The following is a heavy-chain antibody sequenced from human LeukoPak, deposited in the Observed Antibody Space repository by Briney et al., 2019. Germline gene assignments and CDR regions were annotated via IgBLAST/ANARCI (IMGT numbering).Heavy chain of an antibody. CDR2: ISAYNGNT. D-gene: IGHD1-26*01. CDR1: GYTFTSYG. CDR3: ARASGSYYDFDY. V-gene: IGHV1-18*01. Sequence: ASVKVSCKASGYTFTSYGISWVRQAPGQGLEWMGWISAYNGNTNYAQKLQGRVTMTTDTSTSTAYMELSRLRSDDTAVYYCARASGSYYDFDYWGQGTLVTVSS. J-gene: IGHJ4*02.